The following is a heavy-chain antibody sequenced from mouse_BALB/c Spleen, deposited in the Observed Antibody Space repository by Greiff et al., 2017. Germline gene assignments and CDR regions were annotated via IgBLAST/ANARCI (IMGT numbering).Heavy chain of an antibody. CDR2: ISSGGST. CDR3: ATYYRYAYFDY. J-gene: IGHJ2*01. Sequence: EVQLVESGGGLVKPGGSLKLSCAASGFTFSSYAMSWVRQTPEKRLEWVASISSGGSTYYPDSVKGRFTISRDNARNILYLQMSSLRSEDTAMYYCATYYRYAYFDYWGQGTTLTVSS. CDR1: GFTFSSYA. V-gene: IGHV5-6-5*01. D-gene: IGHD2-14*01.